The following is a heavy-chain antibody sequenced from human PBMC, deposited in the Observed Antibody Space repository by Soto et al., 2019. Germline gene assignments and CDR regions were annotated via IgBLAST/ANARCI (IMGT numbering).Heavy chain of an antibody. CDR1: GGSISSNY. Sequence: PWETLSLTCTVPGGSISSNYWTWVREPPWKGLEWIGYVYNSGSTNYNPSLKSRVTISEDTSKSQFSLKVNSMTAADTAVYYCARYRREAVAGYTLDNWGQGILVTVSS. V-gene: IGHV4-59*01. D-gene: IGHD6-13*01. CDR3: ARYRREAVAGYTLDN. CDR2: VYNSGST. J-gene: IGHJ4*02.